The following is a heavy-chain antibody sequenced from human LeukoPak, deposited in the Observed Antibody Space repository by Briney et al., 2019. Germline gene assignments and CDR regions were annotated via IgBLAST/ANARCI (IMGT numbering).Heavy chain of an antibody. Sequence: QPGGSLRLSCAASGFTFSNYWMHWVRQAPGKGLVWVSRIDSDGSSTTYADSVRGRFTISRDNARNTLYLQMNSLRAEDTAVYYCVREPWGDGSINSWPEFAFDIWGQGTMVTVSS. CDR3: VREPWGDGSINSWPEFAFDI. J-gene: IGHJ3*02. V-gene: IGHV3-74*03. CDR2: IDSDGSST. D-gene: IGHD6-6*01. CDR1: GFTFSNYW.